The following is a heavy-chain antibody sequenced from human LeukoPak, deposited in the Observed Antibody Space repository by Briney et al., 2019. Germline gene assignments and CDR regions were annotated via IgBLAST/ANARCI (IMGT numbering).Heavy chain of an antibody. CDR3: ARDGAGANAFDI. Sequence: GGSLRLSCAASGFTFSSYSMNWVRQAPGKGLEWVSSISSSSSYIYYADSVKGRFTISRDNAKNSLYLQMNSLRAEDTAVYYCARDGAGANAFDIWGQGTMVTVSS. V-gene: IGHV3-21*01. D-gene: IGHD6-19*01. J-gene: IGHJ3*02. CDR1: GFTFSSYS. CDR2: ISSSSSYI.